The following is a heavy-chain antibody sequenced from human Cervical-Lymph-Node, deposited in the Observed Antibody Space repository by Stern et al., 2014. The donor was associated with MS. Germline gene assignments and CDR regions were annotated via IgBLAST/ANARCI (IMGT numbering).Heavy chain of an antibody. Sequence: VQLVESGGAVVQPGRSLRLSWAAPGFNFNNYGMHWVRQAPGNGLEWVATISSTGNNQYYADSVKGRFAISRDKSRNSVHLEMSSLRPEDTAVYYCAKSPYWGQGTLVSVST. CDR3: AKSPY. CDR1: GFNFNNYG. CDR2: ISSTGNNQ. J-gene: IGHJ4*02. V-gene: IGHV3-30*18.